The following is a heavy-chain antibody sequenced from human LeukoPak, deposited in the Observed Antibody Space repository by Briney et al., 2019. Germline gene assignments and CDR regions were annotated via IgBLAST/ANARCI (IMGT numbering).Heavy chain of an antibody. J-gene: IGHJ4*02. CDR3: AKGTYSYGQYYFDY. Sequence: GGSLRLSCAASGFTFSSYGMSWVRQAPGKGLEWVSAISGSGGSTYYADSVKGRFTISRDNSKNTLYLQMNSLRAEDTAVYYCAKGTYSYGQYYFDYWGQGTLVTVSS. D-gene: IGHD5-18*01. V-gene: IGHV3-23*01. CDR2: ISGSGGST. CDR1: GFTFSSYG.